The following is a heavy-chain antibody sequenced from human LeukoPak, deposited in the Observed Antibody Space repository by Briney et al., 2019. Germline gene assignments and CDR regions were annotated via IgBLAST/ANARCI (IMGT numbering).Heavy chain of an antibody. CDR3: ARGGQDYYDSSGYYLV. Sequence: SQTLSLTCTVSGGSISSGDYYWSCIRQPPGKGLEWIGYIYYSGSTYYNPSLKSRVTISVDASKNQFSLKLSSVTAADTAVYYCARGGQDYYDSSGYYLVWGQGTMVTVSS. CDR2: IYYSGST. CDR1: GGSISSGDYY. J-gene: IGHJ3*01. V-gene: IGHV4-30-4*01. D-gene: IGHD3-22*01.